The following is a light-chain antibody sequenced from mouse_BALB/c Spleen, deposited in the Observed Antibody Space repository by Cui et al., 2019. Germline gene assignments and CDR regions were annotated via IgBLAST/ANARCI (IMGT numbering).Light chain of an antibody. CDR3: QNDYSYPYT. V-gene: IGKV8-19*01. CDR1: QSLLNSGNQKNY. Sequence: DIVMTQSPSALTVTAGEKVTMSCKSSQSLLNSGNQKNYLTWYQQKPGQPPKLLIYWASTRESGVPDRFTGSGSGPDFTLTISSVQAEDLAVYYCQNDYSYPYTFGGGTKLEIK. J-gene: IGKJ2*01. CDR2: WAS.